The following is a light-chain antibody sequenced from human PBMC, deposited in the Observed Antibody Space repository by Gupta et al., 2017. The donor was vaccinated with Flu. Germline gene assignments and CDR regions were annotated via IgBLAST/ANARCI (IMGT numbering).Light chain of an antibody. Sequence: GERATLSCRANQSISNHLAWYQPKPGQAPRLLIHGASTTATGIPSRFSGSVSGTQFTLTISSLQSEDLAVYYCHQYIKCPRTFGQGTKVEIK. CDR1: QSISNH. V-gene: IGKV3-15*01. J-gene: IGKJ1*01. CDR3: HQYIKCPRT. CDR2: GAS.